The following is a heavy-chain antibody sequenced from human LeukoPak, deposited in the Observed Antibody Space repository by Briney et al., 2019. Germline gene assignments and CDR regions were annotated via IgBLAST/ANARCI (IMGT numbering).Heavy chain of an antibody. CDR3: AKDIEGSNGVFDY. Sequence: GGSLRLSCAASGFTFDDYAMHWVRQAPGKGLEWVSGISWNSGSIGYADSVKGRFTISRDNAKNSLYLQMNSLRAEDTALYYCAKDIEGSNGVFDYWGQGTLVTVSS. CDR2: ISWNSGSI. V-gene: IGHV3-9*01. CDR1: GFTFDDYA. D-gene: IGHD4-11*01. J-gene: IGHJ4*02.